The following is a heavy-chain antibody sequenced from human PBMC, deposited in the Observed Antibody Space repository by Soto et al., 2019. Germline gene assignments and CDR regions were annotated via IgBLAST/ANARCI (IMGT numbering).Heavy chain of an antibody. CDR1: GFIFDDYA. V-gene: IGHV3-9*01. D-gene: IGHD6-19*01. J-gene: IGHJ4*02. Sequence: EVQLVESGGGLVQPGRSLRLSCAASGFIFDDYAVHWVRQAPGKGLEWVSGMSWNSGTIAYADSVKGRFTVSRDNAKNSLYLQMNSLRADDTAVYYCAKDIRRGFSSAWGDWGQGALVTVSS. CDR3: AKDIRRGFSSAWGD. CDR2: MSWNSGTI.